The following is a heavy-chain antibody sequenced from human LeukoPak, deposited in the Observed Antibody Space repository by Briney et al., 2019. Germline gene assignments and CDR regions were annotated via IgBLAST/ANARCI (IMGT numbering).Heavy chain of an antibody. CDR2: ISSSSSYI. J-gene: IGHJ4*02. CDR3: ARAHNWKYGTFDY. D-gene: IGHD1-7*01. CDR1: GITFSSYS. Sequence: GGSLRLSCAASGITFSSYSMNWVRQAPGKGLEWVSSISSSSSYIYYADSVKGRFTISRDNAKNSPYLQINSLKAEDTAVYYCARAHNWKYGTFDYWGQGTLVTVSS. V-gene: IGHV3-21*01.